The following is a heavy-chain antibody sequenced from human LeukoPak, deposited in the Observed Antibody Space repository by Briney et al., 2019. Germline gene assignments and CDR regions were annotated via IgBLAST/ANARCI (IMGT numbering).Heavy chain of an antibody. CDR1: GGSISSSSYY. V-gene: IGHV4-39*01. J-gene: IGHJ5*02. Sequence: SETLSLTCTVSGGSISSSSYYWGWLRQPPGKGLEWFGSIYYSGSTYYNPSLKSRVTISVDTSKNQFSLKLSSVTAADTAVYYCARLRIAAAGWFDPWGQGTLVTVSS. CDR3: ARLRIAAAGWFDP. CDR2: IYYSGST. D-gene: IGHD6-13*01.